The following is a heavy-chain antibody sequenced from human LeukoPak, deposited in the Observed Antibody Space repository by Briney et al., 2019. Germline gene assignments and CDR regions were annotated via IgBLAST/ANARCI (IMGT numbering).Heavy chain of an antibody. CDR2: IDPSDSYT. D-gene: IGHD3-3*01. J-gene: IGHJ5*02. CDR3: ARQGFLEWSGYWFDP. V-gene: IGHV5-10-1*01. Sequence: GESLMISCKGSGYSFTSYWISWVRQMPGKGLEWMGRIDPSDSYTNYSPSFQGHVTISADKSISTAYLQWSSLKASDTAMYYCARQGFLEWSGYWFDPWGQGTLVTVSS. CDR1: GYSFTSYW.